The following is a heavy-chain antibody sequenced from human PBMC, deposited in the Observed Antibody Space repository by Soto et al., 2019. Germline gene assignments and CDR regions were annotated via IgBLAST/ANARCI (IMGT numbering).Heavy chain of an antibody. D-gene: IGHD6-13*01. J-gene: IGHJ6*02. V-gene: IGHV5-51*01. CDR1: GYSFTSYW. Sequence: GESLRISSKGSGYSFTSYWIGWVRQMPGKGLEWMGIIYPGDSDTRYSPSFQGQVTISADKSISTAYLQWSSLKASDTAMYYCATTESSSWSYYYYYGMDVWGQGTTVTVSS. CDR2: IYPGDSDT. CDR3: ATTESSSWSYYYYYGMDV.